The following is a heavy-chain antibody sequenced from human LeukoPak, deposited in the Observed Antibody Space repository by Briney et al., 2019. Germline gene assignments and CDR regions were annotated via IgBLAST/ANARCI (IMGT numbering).Heavy chain of an antibody. CDR1: GFTFSSYA. V-gene: IGHV3-30-3*01. D-gene: IGHD4-11*01. CDR2: ISYDASNE. CDR3: ARAPSASTVITGGFDY. J-gene: IGHJ4*02. Sequence: GGSLRLSCAASGFTFSSYAMHLVRQAPGKGLESVALISYDASNEYYTDSVKGRFTISRDNSKNTLYLQMNSLRGEDTAMYYCARAPSASTVITGGFDYWGQGTLVTVSS.